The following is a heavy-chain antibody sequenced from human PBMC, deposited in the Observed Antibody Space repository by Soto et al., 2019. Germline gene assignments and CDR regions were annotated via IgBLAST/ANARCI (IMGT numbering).Heavy chain of an antibody. J-gene: IGHJ4*02. V-gene: IGHV4-31*03. CDR3: ARGIYDYVWGSYRPTAFDY. CDR2: IYYSGST. Sequence: SETLSLTCTVSGGSISSGGYYWSWIRQHPGKGLEWIGYIYYSGSTYYNPSLKSRVTISVDTSKNQFSLKLSSVTAADTAVYFCARGIYDYVWGSYRPTAFDYWGQGTLVTVPQ. D-gene: IGHD3-16*02. CDR1: GGSISSGGYY.